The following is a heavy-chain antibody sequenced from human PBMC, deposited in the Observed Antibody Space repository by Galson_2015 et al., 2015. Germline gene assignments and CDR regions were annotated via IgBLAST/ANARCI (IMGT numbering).Heavy chain of an antibody. D-gene: IGHD4-17*01. CDR2: INPSGGSA. Sequence: SVKVSCKASGYTFTNYYMHWVRQAPGQGLEWMGIINPSGGSASYAQKFQGRVTMTRDTSTGTVYMELSSLRSEDTAVYYCARDATTLTTIHWYIDLWGRGTLVTVSS. CDR1: GYTFTNYY. V-gene: IGHV1-46*01. CDR3: ARDATTLTTIHWYIDL. J-gene: IGHJ2*01.